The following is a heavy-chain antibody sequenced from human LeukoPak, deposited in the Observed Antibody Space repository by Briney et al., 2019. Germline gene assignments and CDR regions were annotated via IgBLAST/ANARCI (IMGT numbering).Heavy chain of an antibody. V-gene: IGHV1-3*01. Sequence: ASVKVSCEASGYTFTSYAMHWVRQAPGQRLEWMGWINAGNGNAKYSQKFQGRVTITRDTSASTAYMELSSLRSEDTAVYYCARERSQWELWLMWGQGTLVTVSS. D-gene: IGHD1-26*01. CDR3: ARERSQWELWLM. CDR1: GYTFTSYA. J-gene: IGHJ4*02. CDR2: INAGNGNA.